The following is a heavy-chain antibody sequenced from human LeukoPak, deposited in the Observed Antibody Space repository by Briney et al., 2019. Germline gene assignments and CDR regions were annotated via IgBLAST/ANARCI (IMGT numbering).Heavy chain of an antibody. CDR1: GSSISSYY. D-gene: IGHD3-16*01. CDR2: IYYSGST. Sequence: PSETLSLTCTVSGSSISSYYWSWIRQPPGKGLEWIGYIYYSGSTNYNPSLKSRVTISVDTSKNQFSLKLSSVTAADTAVYYCARMIPFDPWGQGTLVTVSS. V-gene: IGHV4-59*01. J-gene: IGHJ5*02. CDR3: ARMIPFDP.